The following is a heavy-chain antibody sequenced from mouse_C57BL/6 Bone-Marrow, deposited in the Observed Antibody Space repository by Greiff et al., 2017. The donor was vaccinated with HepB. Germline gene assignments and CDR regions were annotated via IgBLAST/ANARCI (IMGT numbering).Heavy chain of an antibody. CDR2: ISSGGSYT. CDR3: ATSYGEGFAY. Sequence: EVMLVESGGDLVKPGGSLKLSCAASGFTFSSYGMSWVRQTPDKRLEWVATISSGGSYTYYPDSVKGRFTISRDNAKNTLYLQMSSLKSEDTAMYYCATSYGEGFAYWGQGTRGPVSA. D-gene: IGHD2-13*01. CDR1: GFTFSSYG. V-gene: IGHV5-6*01. J-gene: IGHJ3*01.